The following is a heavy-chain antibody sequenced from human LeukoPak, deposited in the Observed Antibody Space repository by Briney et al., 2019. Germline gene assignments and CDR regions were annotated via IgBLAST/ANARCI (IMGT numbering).Heavy chain of an antibody. CDR1: RGSISTFY. V-gene: IGHV4-4*07. CDR3: ARGASITMVRGAPLDY. CDR2: IYTSGTT. J-gene: IGHJ4*02. D-gene: IGHD3-10*01. Sequence: SETLSLTCTVSRGSISTFYWSWIRQPAGKGLEWIGHIYTSGTTNYNPSLKSRVTMSIDTSKNQFSLKLSSVTAADTAVYYCARGASITMVRGAPLDYWGQGTLVTVSS.